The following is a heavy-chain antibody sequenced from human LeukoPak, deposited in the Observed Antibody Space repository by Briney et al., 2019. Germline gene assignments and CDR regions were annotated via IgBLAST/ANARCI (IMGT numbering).Heavy chain of an antibody. D-gene: IGHD6-13*01. CDR3: ARVKYSNLDPPDY. Sequence: GSLRLSCAASGFTFRSYFIHWVRQAPGKGLEWVAVISYDGSNKYYADSVKGRFTISRDNSKNTLSLQMNSLRAEDTAVYYCARVKYSNLDPPDYWGQGTLVTVSS. J-gene: IGHJ4*02. V-gene: IGHV3-30*04. CDR2: ISYDGSNK. CDR1: GFTFRSYF.